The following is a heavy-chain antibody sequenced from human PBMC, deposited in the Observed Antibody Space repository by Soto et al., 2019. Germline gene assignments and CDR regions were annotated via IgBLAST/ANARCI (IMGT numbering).Heavy chain of an antibody. Sequence: PGASLKISCKGSGYSFTSYWISWVRQMPGKGLEWMGRIDPSDSYTNYSPSFQGHVTISADKSISTAYLQWSSLKASDTAMYYCARLSSSPEGYYGMDVWGQGTTVTVSS. CDR3: ARLSSSPEGYYGMDV. CDR2: IDPSDSYT. V-gene: IGHV5-10-1*01. J-gene: IGHJ6*02. D-gene: IGHD6-6*01. CDR1: GYSFTSYW.